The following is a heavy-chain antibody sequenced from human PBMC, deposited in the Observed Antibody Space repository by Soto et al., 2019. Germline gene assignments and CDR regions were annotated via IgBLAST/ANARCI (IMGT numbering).Heavy chain of an antibody. J-gene: IGHJ5*02. V-gene: IGHV3-23*01. Sequence: EVQLLESGGGLVQPGGSLRLSCAASRFTFSTYALTWVRQAPGKGLEWVADISGSGGNTYYADSVKGRFTISRDNSKNTLYLQMNGLRAEETAVYYCSKSAMVRGGGWFDPWGQGTLVTVSS. CDR3: SKSAMVRGGGWFDP. D-gene: IGHD3-10*01. CDR2: ISGSGGNT. CDR1: RFTFSTYA.